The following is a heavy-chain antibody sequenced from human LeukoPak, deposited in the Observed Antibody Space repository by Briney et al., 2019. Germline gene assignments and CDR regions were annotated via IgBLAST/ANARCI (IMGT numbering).Heavy chain of an antibody. D-gene: IGHD5-24*01. Sequence: PSQTLSLTCTVSGGSISSGSYYWTWIRRPAGKGLEWIGRIYTTGSTNYSPSLKSRVTISVDTSKNQFSLKLSSVTAADTAVYYCARAWQWLPLDYWGQGTLVTVSS. CDR2: IYTTGST. CDR3: ARAWQWLPLDY. V-gene: IGHV4-61*02. J-gene: IGHJ4*02. CDR1: GGSISSGSYY.